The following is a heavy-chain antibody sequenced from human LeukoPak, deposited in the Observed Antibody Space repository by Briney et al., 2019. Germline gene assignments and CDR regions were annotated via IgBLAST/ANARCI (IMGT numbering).Heavy chain of an antibody. CDR1: GGSIGTCY. V-gene: IGHV4-59*08. CDR3: ARHIGGGIEDMDV. CDR2: IYVTGST. D-gene: IGHD3-16*02. J-gene: IGHJ6*03. Sequence: PSETLSLTCIVSGGSIGTCYWSWIRQSPGKGLEWIGYIYVTGSTRYNPYLQSRVTISVDTSRNQFFLKMSSVTAADTTVYYCARHIGGGIEDMDVWGTGTKVTVSS.